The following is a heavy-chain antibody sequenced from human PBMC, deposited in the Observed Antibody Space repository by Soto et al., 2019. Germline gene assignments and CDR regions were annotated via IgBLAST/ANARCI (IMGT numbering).Heavy chain of an antibody. Sequence: EVQLLESGGGLEQPGGSLRLSCAASGFTFNSYGMSWVRQAPGKGLEWVAVVSPSGENTNYADSVKGRFTISRDNSNNTVNLQMNSLRAEDTAIYFCAKTGFGDYDYWGPGALVTVSS. CDR1: GFTFNSYG. CDR3: AKTGFGDYDY. CDR2: VSPSGENT. J-gene: IGHJ4*02. D-gene: IGHD4-17*01. V-gene: IGHV3-23*01.